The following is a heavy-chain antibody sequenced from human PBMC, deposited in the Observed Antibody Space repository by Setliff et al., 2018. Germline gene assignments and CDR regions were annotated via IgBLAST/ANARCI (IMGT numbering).Heavy chain of an antibody. D-gene: IGHD3-22*01. J-gene: IGHJ4*02. CDR2: ISAYNGNT. CDR1: GYTFTSYG. V-gene: IGHV1-18*01. Sequence: GASVKVSCKASGYTFTSYGISWVRQAPGQGLEWMGWISAYNGNTNYAQKLQGRVTMTTDTSTSTAYMELRSLRSDDTAVYYCARHELSEWLLLRKGFVPFDYWGQGTLVTVSS. CDR3: ARHELSEWLLLRKGFVPFDY.